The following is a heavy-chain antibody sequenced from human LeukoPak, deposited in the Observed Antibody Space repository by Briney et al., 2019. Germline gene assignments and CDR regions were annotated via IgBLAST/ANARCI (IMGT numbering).Heavy chain of an antibody. CDR3: ARVGYSSSWYSPYYFDY. CDR1: GFTFSSYG. Sequence: PGGSLRLSCAASGFTFSSYGMHWVRQAPGKGLEWVAFIRYDGSNKYYADSVKGRFTISRDNSKNTLYLQMNSLRAEDTAVYYCARVGYSSSWYSPYYFDYWGQGTLVTVSS. V-gene: IGHV3-30*02. CDR2: IRYDGSNK. J-gene: IGHJ4*02. D-gene: IGHD6-13*01.